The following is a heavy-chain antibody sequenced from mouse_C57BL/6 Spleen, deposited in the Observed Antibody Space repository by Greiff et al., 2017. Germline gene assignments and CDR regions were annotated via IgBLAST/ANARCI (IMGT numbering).Heavy chain of an antibody. CDR2: IYPGDGDT. Sequence: QVQLKQSGAELVKPGASVKISCKASGYAFSSYWMNWVKQRPGKGLEWIGQIYPGDGDTNYNGKFKGKATLAADKSSSTAYMQLSSLTSEDSAVXFCARDYYGSPSWFAYGGQGTLVTVSA. V-gene: IGHV1-80*01. CDR1: GYAFSSYW. J-gene: IGHJ3*01. CDR3: ARDYYGSPSWFAY. D-gene: IGHD1-1*01.